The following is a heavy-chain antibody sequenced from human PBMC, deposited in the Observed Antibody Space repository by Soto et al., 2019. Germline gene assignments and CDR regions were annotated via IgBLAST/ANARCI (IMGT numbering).Heavy chain of an antibody. CDR3: ARGSHGKRYYGSGSSSHFDY. V-gene: IGHV4-34*01. CDR1: GGSFSAYY. J-gene: IGHJ4*02. CDR2: INHSAST. D-gene: IGHD3-10*01. Sequence: SETLSLTCAVYGGSFSAYYWSWIRQPPGKGLEWIGEINHSASTNYTPSLKSRVTISVDTSKNQFSLKLTSVTAADTAVYYCARGSHGKRYYGSGSSSHFDYWGQGTLVTVSS.